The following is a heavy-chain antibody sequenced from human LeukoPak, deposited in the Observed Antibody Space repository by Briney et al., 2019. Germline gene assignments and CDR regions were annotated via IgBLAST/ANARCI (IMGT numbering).Heavy chain of an antibody. CDR3: ARDVDSSGYYDY. Sequence: SETLSLTCTVSGGSFSGYYWSWIRQPPGKGLEWIGYIYYSGSTNYNPSLKSRVTISVDTSKNQFSLKLSSVTAADTAVYYCARDVDSSGYYDYWGQGTLVTVSS. D-gene: IGHD3-22*01. CDR2: IYYSGST. V-gene: IGHV4-59*01. CDR1: GGSFSGYY. J-gene: IGHJ4*02.